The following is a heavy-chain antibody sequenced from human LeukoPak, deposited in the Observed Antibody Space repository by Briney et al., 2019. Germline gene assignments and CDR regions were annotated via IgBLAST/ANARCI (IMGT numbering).Heavy chain of an antibody. V-gene: IGHV1-18*01. CDR3: ARDLVGGYSYGQASDY. CDR1: GYTFTSYG. D-gene: IGHD5-18*01. CDR2: ISAYNGNT. J-gene: IGHJ4*02. Sequence: ASLKVSCKASGYTFTSYGISWVPQAPGQGREWMGWISAYNGNTNYAQKLQGRVTMTTDTSTSTAYMELRSLRSDDTAVYYCARDLVGGYSYGQASDYWGQGTLVTVSS.